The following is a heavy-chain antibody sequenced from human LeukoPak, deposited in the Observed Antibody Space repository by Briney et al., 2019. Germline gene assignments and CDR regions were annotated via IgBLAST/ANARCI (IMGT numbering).Heavy chain of an antibody. CDR1: GFNFRTYN. CDR3: ARGHNSGYYLKY. CDR2: ISGSSSYT. Sequence: GGSLRLSCVGSGFNFRTYNLNWVRQAPGKGLEWVSDISGSSSYTDYADSVKGQFTISKDNANSSVFLQMDSLRAEDTAVYYCARGHNSGYYLKYWGQGTLVTVSS. J-gene: IGHJ4*02. V-gene: IGHV3-21*05. D-gene: IGHD3-22*01.